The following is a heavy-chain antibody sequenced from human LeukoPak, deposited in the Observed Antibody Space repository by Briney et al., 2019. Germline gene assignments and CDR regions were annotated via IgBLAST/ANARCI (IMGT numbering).Heavy chain of an antibody. CDR1: GFTFDDYA. CDR3: AKDYDSSGYPSLPYFDY. CDR2: ISWNSGSI. D-gene: IGHD3-22*01. Sequence: GGSLRLSCAASGFTFDDYAMHWVRQAPGKGLEWVSGISWNSGSIGYADSVKGRFTISRDNAKNSLYLQMNSLRAEDTALYYCAKDYDSSGYPSLPYFDYWGQGTLVTVSS. V-gene: IGHV3-9*01. J-gene: IGHJ4*02.